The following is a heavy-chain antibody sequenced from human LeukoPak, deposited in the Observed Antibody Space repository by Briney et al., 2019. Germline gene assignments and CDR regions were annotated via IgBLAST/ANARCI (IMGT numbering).Heavy chain of an antibody. CDR2: INSAGIST. V-gene: IGHV3-74*01. D-gene: IGHD6-13*01. CDR3: GRDIATAVDY. CDR1: GFTFSSYW. J-gene: IGHJ4*02. Sequence: PGGSLRLSCTASGFTFSSYWMHWVRQAPGKGLVWVSRINSAGISTNYADSVKGRFTISRDNAKNTLYLQMNSLRAEDMAIYYCGRDIATAVDYWGLGTLVTVSS.